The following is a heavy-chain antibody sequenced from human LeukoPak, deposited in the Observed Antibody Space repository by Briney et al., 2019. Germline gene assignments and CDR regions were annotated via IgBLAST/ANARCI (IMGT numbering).Heavy chain of an antibody. Sequence: SETLSLTCTVSGGSISSYYWSWIRQPPGKGLEWIGYIYYSGSTNYNPSLKSRVTISVDTSKNQFSLKLSSVTAADTAVYYCARHGDVLEWTSYYYGMDVWGQGTTVTVSS. D-gene: IGHD3-3*01. CDR3: ARHGDVLEWTSYYYGMDV. CDR2: IYYSGST. CDR1: GGSISSYY. J-gene: IGHJ6*02. V-gene: IGHV4-59*08.